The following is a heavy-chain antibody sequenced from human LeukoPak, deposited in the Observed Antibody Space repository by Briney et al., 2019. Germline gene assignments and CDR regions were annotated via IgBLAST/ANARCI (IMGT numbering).Heavy chain of an antibody. CDR1: GGSISSSSYY. Sequence: SETLSLTCTVSGGSISSSSYYWGWIRQPPGKGLEWIGSIYYSGSTYYNPSLKSRVTISVDTSKNQFSLKLSSVTAADTAVYYCARAPLYYYDSSGYLAYWGQGTLVTVSS. J-gene: IGHJ4*02. CDR2: IYYSGST. CDR3: ARAPLYYYDSSGYLAY. D-gene: IGHD3-22*01. V-gene: IGHV4-39*07.